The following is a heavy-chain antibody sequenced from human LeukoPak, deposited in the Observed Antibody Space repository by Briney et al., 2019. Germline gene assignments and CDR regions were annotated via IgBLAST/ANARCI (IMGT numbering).Heavy chain of an antibody. CDR3: ARGYCSSTSCYAFDH. V-gene: IGHV3-23*01. J-gene: IGHJ4*02. CDR2: ISGSGGST. CDR1: GFTFSSYA. Sequence: GGSLRLSCAASGFTFSSYAMSWVRQAPGKGLEWVSAISGSGGSTYYADSVKGRFTISRDNSKNTLYLQMNSLRAEDTAVYYCARGYCSSTSCYAFDHWGQGTLVTVSS. D-gene: IGHD2-2*01.